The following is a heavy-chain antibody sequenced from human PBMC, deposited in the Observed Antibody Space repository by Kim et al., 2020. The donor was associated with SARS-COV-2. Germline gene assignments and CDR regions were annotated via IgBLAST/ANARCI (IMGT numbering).Heavy chain of an antibody. CDR3: AREEISSWYFDY. Sequence: YYADSVKGRFTISRDNSKNTLYLQMNSLRAEDTAVYYCAREEISSWYFDYWGQGTLVTVSS. D-gene: IGHD6-13*01. V-gene: IGHV3-33*01. J-gene: IGHJ4*02.